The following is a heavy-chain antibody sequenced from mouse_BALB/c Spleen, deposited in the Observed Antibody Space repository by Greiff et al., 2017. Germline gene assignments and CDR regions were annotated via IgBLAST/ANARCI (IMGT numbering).Heavy chain of an antibody. CDR2: IYPGDGDT. D-gene: IGHD2-3*01. V-gene: IGHV1-87*01. CDR3: ARGGDGYYGAY. CDR1: GYTFTSYW. Sequence: VQLQQSGAELARPGASVKLSCKASGYTFTSYWMQWVKQRPGQGLEWIGAIYPGDGDTRYTQKFKGKATLTADKSSSTAYMQLSSLASEDSAVYYCARGGDGYYGAYWGQGTLVTVSA. J-gene: IGHJ3*01.